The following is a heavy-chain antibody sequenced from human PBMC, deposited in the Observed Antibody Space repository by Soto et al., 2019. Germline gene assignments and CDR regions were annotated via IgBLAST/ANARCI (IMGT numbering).Heavy chain of an antibody. CDR3: AAEAATTDPEYYFDY. CDR1: GFTFTSSA. V-gene: IGHV1-58*02. Sequence: QMQLVQSGPEVKKPGTSVKVSCKASGFTFTSSAMQWVRQARGQRLEWIGWIVVGSGNTNYAQKFQERVTITRDMSTSTAYMELSSLRSEDTAVYYCAAEAATTDPEYYFDYWGQGTLVTVSS. J-gene: IGHJ4*02. CDR2: IVVGSGNT. D-gene: IGHD6-25*01.